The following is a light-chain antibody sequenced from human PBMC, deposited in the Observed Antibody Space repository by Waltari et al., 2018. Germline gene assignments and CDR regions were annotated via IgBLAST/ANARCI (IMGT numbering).Light chain of an antibody. Sequence: QSVLTQPPSASGTPGQRVTISCSGSSSNIGSNTVNWYQQLPGTAPKLPIYSNNQRPSGVPDRFPGSKSGTSASLAISGLQSEDEADYYCAAWDDSLNVLFGGGTKLTVL. CDR1: SSNIGSNT. CDR3: AAWDDSLNVL. CDR2: SNN. V-gene: IGLV1-44*01. J-gene: IGLJ2*01.